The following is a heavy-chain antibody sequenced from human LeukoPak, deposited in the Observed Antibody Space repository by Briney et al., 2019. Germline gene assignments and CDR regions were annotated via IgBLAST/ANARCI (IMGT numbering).Heavy chain of an antibody. CDR2: FNAYNGNT. D-gene: IGHD6-19*01. CDR3: ARDGQSIAVAGSEGYYYGMDV. V-gene: IGHV1-18*01. CDR1: GYTFTSYG. Sequence: ASVKVSCKASGYTFTSYGISWVRQAPGQGLEWMGWFNAYNGNTNYAQKLQGRVTMTTDTSTSTAYMELRSLRSDDTAVYYCARDGQSIAVAGSEGYYYGMDVWGQGTTVTVSS. J-gene: IGHJ6*02.